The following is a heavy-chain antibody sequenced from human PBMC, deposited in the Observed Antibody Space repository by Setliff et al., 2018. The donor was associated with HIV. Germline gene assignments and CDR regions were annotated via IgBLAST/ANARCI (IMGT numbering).Heavy chain of an antibody. D-gene: IGHD2-2*01. Sequence: GGSLRLSCAASGFTFSSYAMNWVRQAPGEGLEWVSAISGSGVTSHYADSWKGRFTISRDNSRNTLYVQMNSLRAEDTAVYYCAKSGYCGSSTCRNFYYYMDVWGKGTTVTVSS. CDR1: GFTFSSYA. V-gene: IGHV3-23*01. J-gene: IGHJ6*03. CDR2: ISGSGVTS. CDR3: AKSGYCGSSTCRNFYYYMDV.